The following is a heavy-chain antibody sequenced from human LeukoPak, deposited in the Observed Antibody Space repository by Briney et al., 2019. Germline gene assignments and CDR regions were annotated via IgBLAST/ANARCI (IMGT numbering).Heavy chain of an antibody. Sequence: YGMNWVRQAPGKGLEWVSFTDTSGNYIYYGDSVKGRFTISRDNAKNLVFLQMNGLRAEDTAVYHCARGRSITLLRGVAMSDGFDIWGQGAMVAVSS. CDR1: YG. CDR3: ARGRSITLLRGVAMSDGFDI. CDR2: TDTSGNYI. J-gene: IGHJ3*02. D-gene: IGHD3-10*01. V-gene: IGHV3-21*01.